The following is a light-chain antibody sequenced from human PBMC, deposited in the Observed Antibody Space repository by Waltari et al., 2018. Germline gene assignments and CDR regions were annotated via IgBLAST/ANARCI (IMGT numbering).Light chain of an antibody. J-gene: IGLJ3*02. CDR3: NSYAGSSSWV. CDR2: DVS. Sequence: QSALTQPASVSGSPGQSITISCTGPSSDVGFYNYVPWYQQHPGKAPKLMIYDVSERPSGVSNRFSGSKSGNTASLTISGLQAEDEADYYCNSYAGSSSWVFGGGTKLTVL. V-gene: IGLV2-14*01. CDR1: SSDVGFYNY.